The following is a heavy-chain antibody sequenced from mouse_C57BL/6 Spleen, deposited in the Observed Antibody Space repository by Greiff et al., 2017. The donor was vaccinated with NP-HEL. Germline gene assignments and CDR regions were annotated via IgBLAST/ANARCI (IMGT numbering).Heavy chain of an antibody. CDR3: ARNSNYFDY. CDR1: GFTFSDYG. Sequence: EVKVVESGGGLVKPGGSLKLSCAASGFTFSDYGMHWVRQAPEKGLEWVAYISSGSSTIYYADTVKGRFTISRDNAKNTLFLQMTSLRSEDTAMYYCARNSNYFDYWGKGTTLTVSS. J-gene: IGHJ2*01. CDR2: ISSGSSTI. V-gene: IGHV5-17*01. D-gene: IGHD2-5*01.